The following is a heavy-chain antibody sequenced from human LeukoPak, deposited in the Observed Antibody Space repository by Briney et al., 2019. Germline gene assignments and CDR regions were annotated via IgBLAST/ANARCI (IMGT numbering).Heavy chain of an antibody. CDR2: INHSGST. Sequence: SETLSPTCAVYGPSFSGYYWSWISHPPRNGLEWTGEINHSGSTNYNPSLKSRVTISVHTSKNQFSLKLSSVPAADTAVYYCARRRITMVRGVIPHFDYWGQGTLVTVPS. CDR1: GPSFSGYY. CDR3: ARRRITMVRGVIPHFDY. V-gene: IGHV4-34*01. D-gene: IGHD3-10*01. J-gene: IGHJ4*02.